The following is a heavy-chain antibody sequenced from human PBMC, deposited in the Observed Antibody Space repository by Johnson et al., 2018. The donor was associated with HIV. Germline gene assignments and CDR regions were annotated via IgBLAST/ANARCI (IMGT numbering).Heavy chain of an antibody. CDR2: IKWNGGST. D-gene: IGHD5-24*01. J-gene: IGHJ3*02. CDR1: GFTFDDYG. Sequence: VQLVESGGGVVRPGGSLRLSCAASGFTFDDYGMSWVRQAPGKGLEWVSGIKWNGGSTGYADSVKGRFTISRDNAKNSLYLQMNSLRAEDTSVYYCTTDLPGGRWLQHRASAFDIWGQGTMVTVSS. CDR3: TTDLPGGRWLQHRASAFDI. V-gene: IGHV3-20*04.